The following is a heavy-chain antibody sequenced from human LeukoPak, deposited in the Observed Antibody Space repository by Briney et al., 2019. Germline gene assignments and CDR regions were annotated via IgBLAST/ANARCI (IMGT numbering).Heavy chain of an antibody. J-gene: IGHJ3*02. V-gene: IGHV1-69*05. Sequence: SVKVSCKASGGTFSSYAISWVRQAPGQGLEWMGGIIPIFGTANYAQKFQGRVTITTDESTSTAYMELSSLRSEDTAVYYCARDRPLLWELRRNDAFDIWGQGTMVTVSS. D-gene: IGHD1-26*01. CDR3: ARDRPLLWELRRNDAFDI. CDR1: GGTFSSYA. CDR2: IIPIFGTA.